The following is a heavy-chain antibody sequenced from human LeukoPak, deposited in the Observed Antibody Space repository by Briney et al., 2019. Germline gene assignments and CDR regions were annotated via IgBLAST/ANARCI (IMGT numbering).Heavy chain of an antibody. CDR2: IHTTGGKT. CDR3: ARGATDITRWFDP. D-gene: IGHD3-3*01. J-gene: IGHJ5*02. Sequence: GGSLRLSCATSGFTFRNYGMAWVRQAPGKGLEWVSSIHTTGGKTYYAESVKGRFTISRDNSKNSLYLQMNGLRAEDTAAYYCARGATDITRWFDPWGQGTLVIVSS. CDR1: GFTFRNYG. V-gene: IGHV3-23*01.